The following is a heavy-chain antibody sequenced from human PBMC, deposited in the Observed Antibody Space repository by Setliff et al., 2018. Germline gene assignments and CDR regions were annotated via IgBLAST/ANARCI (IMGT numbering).Heavy chain of an antibody. J-gene: IGHJ4*02. CDR3: ARVESMVRGKNILRHFDY. CDR2: VTIYNGNT. V-gene: IGHV1-18*04. D-gene: IGHD3-10*01. CDR1: GYTFTNSI. Sequence: ASVKVSCKASGYTFTNSIMNWVRQAPGQGLDWMGWVTIYNGNTKYAQNLQGRLTLSTDRSTSTVYMELGSLTTDDTAIYYCARVESMVRGKNILRHFDYWGQGTQVTVSS.